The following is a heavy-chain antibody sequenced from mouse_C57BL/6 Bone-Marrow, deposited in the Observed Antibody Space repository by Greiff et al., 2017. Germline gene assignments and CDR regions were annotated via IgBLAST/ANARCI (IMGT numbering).Heavy chain of an antibody. J-gene: IGHJ2*01. CDR1: GYTFTDYY. D-gene: IGHD2-3*01. CDR2: INPYNGGT. CDR3: ARDGYYVVDY. V-gene: IGHV1-19*01. Sequence: EVQLQQSGPVLVKPGASVKMSCKASGYTFTDYYMNWVKQSHGKSLEWIGVINPYNGGTSYNQKFKGKATLTVDKSSSTAYMELNSLTSEDSAVYYCARDGYYVVDYWGQGTTLTVSS.